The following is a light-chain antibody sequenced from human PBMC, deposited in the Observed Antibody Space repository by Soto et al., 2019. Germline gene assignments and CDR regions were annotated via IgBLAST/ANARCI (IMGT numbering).Light chain of an antibody. CDR1: QSVRNNY. V-gene: IGKV3-20*01. CDR3: QQYGTSPRT. J-gene: IGKJ1*01. CDR2: AAS. Sequence: EIVLTQSPGTLSLSPGERPTLSCRASQSVRNNYLAWYQQRPGQAPRLLIYAASSRATGIPDRFSGSGSGTDFTLIISRLEPEEFAVYYCQQYGTSPRTFGQGTKVDIK.